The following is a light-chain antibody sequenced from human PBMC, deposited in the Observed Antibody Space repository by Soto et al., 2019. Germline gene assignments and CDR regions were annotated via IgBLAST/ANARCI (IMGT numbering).Light chain of an antibody. J-gene: IGLJ1*01. Sequence: QLVLTQPPSASASLGASVTLTCTLSSGYSNYKVDWYQQRPGKGPRFVMRVGTGGIVGSKGDGIPDRFSVLGSGLNRYLTIKNIQEEDESDYHCGADHGSGSNFVTGVFGTGTKVTVL. CDR2: VGTGGIVG. V-gene: IGLV9-49*01. CDR1: SGYSNYK. CDR3: GADHGSGSNFVTGV.